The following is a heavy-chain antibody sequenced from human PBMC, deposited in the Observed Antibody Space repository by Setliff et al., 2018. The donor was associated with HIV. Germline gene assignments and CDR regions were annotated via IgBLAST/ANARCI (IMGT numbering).Heavy chain of an antibody. CDR3: LRQYRGSSTKDKIDY. J-gene: IGHJ4*02. Sequence: SETLSLTCTVSGGSISSGSYYWSWIRQPAGKGLEWIGRIYTSGSTNYNPSLKSRVTISVDTATSHFSLKVTSVTAADTAVYFCLRQYRGSSTKDKIDYWGQGTLVTVSS. CDR1: GGSISSGSYY. CDR2: IYTSGST. D-gene: IGHD2-2*01. V-gene: IGHV4-61*02.